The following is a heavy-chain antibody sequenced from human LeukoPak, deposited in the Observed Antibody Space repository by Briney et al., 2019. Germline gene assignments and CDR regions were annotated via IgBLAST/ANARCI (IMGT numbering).Heavy chain of an antibody. J-gene: IGHJ5*02. Sequence: KPGGSLRLSCAASGFTFSSYSMNWVRQAPGKGLEWVSSISSSSSYIYYADSVKGRFTISRDNAKNSLYLRMNSLRAEDTAVYYCARDPSSSWYSNNWFDPWGQGTLVTVSS. CDR2: ISSSSSYI. CDR1: GFTFSSYS. CDR3: ARDPSSSWYSNNWFDP. V-gene: IGHV3-21*01. D-gene: IGHD6-13*01.